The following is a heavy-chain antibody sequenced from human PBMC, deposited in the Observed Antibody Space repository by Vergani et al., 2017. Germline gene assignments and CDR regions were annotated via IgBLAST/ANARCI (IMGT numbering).Heavy chain of an antibody. CDR1: GGSINSDNYH. Sequence: QVQLQESGPGLVTPSQTLSLTCTVSGGSINSDNYHWGWIRQHPGKGLEWIGYIYYSGSNYYNPSLKSRVSMSVDTSKNQFSLKLSSVTAADTAVYYCTRGAYCSSSSCPPKYWGHGTRVTVSS. CDR2: IYYSGSN. V-gene: IGHV4-31*03. D-gene: IGHD2-2*01. J-gene: IGHJ4*01. CDR3: TRGAYCSSSSCPPKY.